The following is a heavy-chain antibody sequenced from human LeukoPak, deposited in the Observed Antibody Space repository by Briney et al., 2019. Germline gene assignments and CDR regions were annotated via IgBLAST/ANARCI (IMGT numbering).Heavy chain of an antibody. V-gene: IGHV3-11*01. CDR1: GFPCSDYY. Sequence: SLLLSCAASGFPCSDYYMSWIRPAPGRGLEWVSYISSSGSTIYYADSVKGRFTISRDNAKNSLYLQMNSLSAEDTAVYYCARADPMIVVNWGQGTLVTVSS. CDR2: ISSSGSTI. D-gene: IGHD3-22*01. J-gene: IGHJ4*02. CDR3: ARADPMIVVN.